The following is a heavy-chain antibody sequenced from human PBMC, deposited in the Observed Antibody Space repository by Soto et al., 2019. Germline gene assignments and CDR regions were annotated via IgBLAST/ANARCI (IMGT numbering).Heavy chain of an antibody. D-gene: IGHD2-21*01. V-gene: IGHV3-23*01. CDR2: ISGSGGST. J-gene: IGHJ2*01. CDR3: AKGPRLLCGFDL. Sequence: RGSLRLSCAASGFTFSSYAMSWVRQAPGKGLEWVSAISGSGGSTYYADSVKGRFTISRDNSKNTLYLQMNSLRAEDTAVYYCAKGPRLLCGFDLWGRGTLVTVSS. CDR1: GFTFSSYA.